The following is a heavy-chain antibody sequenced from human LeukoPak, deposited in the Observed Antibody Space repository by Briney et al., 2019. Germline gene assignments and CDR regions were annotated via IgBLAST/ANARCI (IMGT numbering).Heavy chain of an antibody. CDR2: IFPSGGEI. CDR1: GFTFSTFA. V-gene: IGHV3-23*01. D-gene: IGHD1-14*01. J-gene: IGHJ4*02. Sequence: GGPLRLSCTASGFTFSTFAMIWVRQPPGKGLEWVSSIFPSGGEIHYADSVRGRFTISRDNSKNTLYLQMNNLRAEDTALYYCARDRGRNSFDYWGQGTLVSVSS. CDR3: ARDRGRNSFDY.